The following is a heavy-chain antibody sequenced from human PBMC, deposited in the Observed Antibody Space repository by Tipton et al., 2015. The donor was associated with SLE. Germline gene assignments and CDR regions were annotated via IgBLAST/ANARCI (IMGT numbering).Heavy chain of an antibody. Sequence: TLSLTCTVSGGSVSSSSKYWAWIRQPPGKGLEWIGSIYYTGTTTYYNSFLKSRVTMSVDTSKNQFFLTLRSVTAADTAVYFCARGDVDWGQGTLVTVSS. CDR3: ARGDVD. J-gene: IGHJ4*02. CDR1: GGSVSSSSKY. V-gene: IGHV4-39*07. D-gene: IGHD5-24*01. CDR2: IYYTGTTT.